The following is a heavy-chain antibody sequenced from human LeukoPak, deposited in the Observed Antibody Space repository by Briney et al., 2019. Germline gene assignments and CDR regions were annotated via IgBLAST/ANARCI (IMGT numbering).Heavy chain of an antibody. CDR1: GGSLSGYY. Sequence: PSETLSLTCAVSGGSLSGYYWSWIRQSPGKGLEWIGEVIHSQSINLNPSLMSRLAISIDTSKNQFSLRLSSVTAADTAVYFCARGIRGGGMNASGYYRYHYNGLDVWGQGTTVTVSS. D-gene: IGHD5-12*01. CDR3: ARGIRGGGMNASGYYRYHYNGLDV. V-gene: IGHV4-34*01. J-gene: IGHJ6*02. CDR2: VIHSQSI.